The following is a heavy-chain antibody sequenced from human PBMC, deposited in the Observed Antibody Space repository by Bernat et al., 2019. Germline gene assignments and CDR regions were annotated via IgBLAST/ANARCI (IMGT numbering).Heavy chain of an antibody. J-gene: IGHJ4*02. CDR3: ARDIRAATYPFTGTNDY. CDR2: ISSSSSTI. D-gene: IGHD2-15*01. CDR1: GFTFSSYS. Sequence: EVQLVESGGGLVQPGGSLRLSCAASGFTFSSYSMNWVRQAPGKGLEWVSYISSSSSTIYYADSVKGRLTISRDNAKNSLYLQMNSLRAEDTAVYYCARDIRAATYPFTGTNDYWGQGTLVTVSS. V-gene: IGHV3-48*01.